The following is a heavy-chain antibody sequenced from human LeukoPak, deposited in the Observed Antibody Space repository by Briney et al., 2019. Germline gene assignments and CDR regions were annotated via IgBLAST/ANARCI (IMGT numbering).Heavy chain of an antibody. Sequence: PGRSLRLSCTASGFTFGDYAMSWVRQAPGKGLEWVGFIRSKAYGGTTEYAASVKGRFTISRDDSKSIAYLQMNSLKTEDTAVYYCTRFFWSGCRAYYFDYWGQGTLVTVSS. V-gene: IGHV3-49*04. J-gene: IGHJ4*02. CDR3: TRFFWSGCRAYYFDY. CDR1: GFTFGDYA. D-gene: IGHD3-3*01. CDR2: IRSKAYGGTT.